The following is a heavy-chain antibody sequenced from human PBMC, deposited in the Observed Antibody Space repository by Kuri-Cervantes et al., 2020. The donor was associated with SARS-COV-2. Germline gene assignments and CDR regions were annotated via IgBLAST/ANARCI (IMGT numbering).Heavy chain of an antibody. CDR2: IKQDGSEK. D-gene: IGHD6-13*01. V-gene: IGHV3-7*01. J-gene: IGHJ6*03. CDR1: GFTFSSYW. CDR3: ARFSGSSSWYPGRYYCYMDV. Sequence: GGSLRLSCAASGFTFSSYWMSWVRQAPGKGLEWVANIKQDGSEKYYVDSVKGRFTISRDNAKNSLYLQMNSLRAEDTAVYYCARFSGSSSWYPGRYYCYMDVWGKGTTVTVSS.